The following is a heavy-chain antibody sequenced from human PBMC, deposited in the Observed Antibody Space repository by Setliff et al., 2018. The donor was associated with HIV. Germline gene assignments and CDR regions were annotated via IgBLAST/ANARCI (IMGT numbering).Heavy chain of an antibody. J-gene: IGHJ5*02. CDR3: ARDRSKYGTGSSAYNWFDP. CDR2: IYHSGFT. CDR1: GGSISSSTYY. Sequence: SETLSLTCSVSGGSISSSTYYWGWIRQPPGQGLEWIGSIYHSGFTYHNPSLKSRITLSVDTSKNQFSLKLNSVTAADTAVYFCARDRSKYGTGSSAYNWFDPWGLGTLVTVSS. D-gene: IGHD3-16*01. V-gene: IGHV4-39*07.